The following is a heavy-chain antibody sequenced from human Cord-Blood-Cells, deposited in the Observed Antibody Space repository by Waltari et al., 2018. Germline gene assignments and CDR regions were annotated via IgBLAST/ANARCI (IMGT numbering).Heavy chain of an antibody. J-gene: IGHJ6*02. Sequence: QVQLQESGPGLVKPSETLSLTCTVSGGSISSYYWSWIRQPPGKGLEWIGYIYYSGSTNYNPSLKSRVTISVDTSKNQFSLKLSSVTAVDTAVYYCARDSPTYGMDVWGQGTTVTVSS. CDR3: ARDSPTYGMDV. CDR2: IYYSGST. CDR1: GGSISSYY. V-gene: IGHV4-59*01.